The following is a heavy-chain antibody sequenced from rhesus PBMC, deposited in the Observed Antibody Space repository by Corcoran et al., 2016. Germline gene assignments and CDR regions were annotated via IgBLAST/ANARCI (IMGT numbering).Heavy chain of an antibody. CDR3: ARVFWGFDY. Sequence: GETTVYADSMKGRISISRDDSKNTLYLQMSSLKPEDTAVYYCARVFWGFDYWGQGVTVTVSS. CDR2: GETT. V-gene: IGHV3-16*02. D-gene: IGHD7-45*01. J-gene: IGHJ4*01.